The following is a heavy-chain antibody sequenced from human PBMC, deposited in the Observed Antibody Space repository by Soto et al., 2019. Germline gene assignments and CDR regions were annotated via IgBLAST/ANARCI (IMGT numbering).Heavy chain of an antibody. J-gene: IGHJ4*02. CDR1: GYTFSNFW. Sequence: PGESLKISRQCPGYTFSNFWIAWLRQLPGKGLEYMGIIYPGDSETRYGPSFHGKVTISADRSIGTAYLQWSSLEASDSAFYFCARSPRSSPYFDYWGQGALVTVSS. V-gene: IGHV5-51*01. CDR2: IYPGDSET. CDR3: ARSPRSSPYFDY. D-gene: IGHD6-13*01.